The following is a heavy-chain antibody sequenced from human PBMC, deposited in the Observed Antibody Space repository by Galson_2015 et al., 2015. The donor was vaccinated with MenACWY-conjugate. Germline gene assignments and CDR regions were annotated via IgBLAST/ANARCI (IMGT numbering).Heavy chain of an antibody. V-gene: IGHV3-21*01. CDR1: GFTFSSYS. J-gene: IGHJ4*02. Sequence: SLRLSCAASGFTFSSYSMNWVRQAPGKGLEWVSSISSSSSYIYYADSVKGRFTISRDNAKNSLYLQMNSLRAEDTAVYYCARYPRYCSGGGCYTFDYWGQGTLVTVSS. CDR3: ARYPRYCSGGGCYTFDY. D-gene: IGHD2-15*01. CDR2: ISSSSSYI.